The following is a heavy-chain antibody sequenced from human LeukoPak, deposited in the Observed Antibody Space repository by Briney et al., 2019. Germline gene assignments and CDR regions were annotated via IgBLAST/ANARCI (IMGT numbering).Heavy chain of an antibody. D-gene: IGHD1-1*01. CDR2: TYYRSKWSN. CDR3: ARDPDSSNEWGPFDY. J-gene: IGHJ4*02. V-gene: IGHV6-1*01. Sequence: SQTLSLTCAVSGDSVSSNSASWNWIRQSPSGGLEWLGRTYYRSKWSNDYAPSVKSRITINPDTSKNEFSLQLDSVTPEDTAVYYCARDPDSSNEWGPFDYWGQGTLVTVSS. CDR1: GDSVSSNSAS.